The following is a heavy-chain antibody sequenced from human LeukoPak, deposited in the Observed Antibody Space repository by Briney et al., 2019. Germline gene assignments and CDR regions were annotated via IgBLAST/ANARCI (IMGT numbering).Heavy chain of an antibody. V-gene: IGHV4-59*01. J-gene: IGHJ4*02. Sequence: SETLSLTCTVSGGSISNNYWSWIRQPPGKGLEWIGYIYNSGTTSYNPSLKNRVTISIDTSKSQFSLILSSVSAADTAVYYCARQAYCTATRCYPFDFWGQGILVT. CDR1: GGSISNNY. CDR2: IYNSGTT. D-gene: IGHD2-8*02. CDR3: ARQAYCTATRCYPFDF.